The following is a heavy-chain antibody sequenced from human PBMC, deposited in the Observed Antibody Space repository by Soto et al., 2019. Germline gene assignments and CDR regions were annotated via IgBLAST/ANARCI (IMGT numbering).Heavy chain of an antibody. CDR2: VNAENGNT. V-gene: IGHV1-3*01. Sequence: GSSVKVSFKASGYTFTTYAIHWLRQARVQRLEWMGWVNAENGNTKYSQKFQGRVTITVDTSASTAYMEMSSLRSEDTAVYYCARDIFGLLTLGVSDFWGQGTLVTVSS. J-gene: IGHJ4*02. CDR3: ARDIFGLLTLGVSDF. D-gene: IGHD3-10*02. CDR1: GYTFTTYA.